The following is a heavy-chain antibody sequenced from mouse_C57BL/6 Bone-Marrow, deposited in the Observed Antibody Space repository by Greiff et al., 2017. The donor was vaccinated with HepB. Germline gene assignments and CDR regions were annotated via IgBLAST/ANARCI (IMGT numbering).Heavy chain of an antibody. Sequence: EVQRVESGGGLVKPGGSLKLSCAASGFTFSSYAMSWVRQTPEKRLEWVATISDGGSYTYYPDNVKGRFTISRDNAKNNLYLQMSHLKSEDTAMYYCAREKWYHYYAMDYWGQGTSVTVSS. CDR2: ISDGGSYT. CDR3: AREKWYHYYAMDY. V-gene: IGHV5-4*01. J-gene: IGHJ4*01. CDR1: GFTFSSYA. D-gene: IGHD2-1*01.